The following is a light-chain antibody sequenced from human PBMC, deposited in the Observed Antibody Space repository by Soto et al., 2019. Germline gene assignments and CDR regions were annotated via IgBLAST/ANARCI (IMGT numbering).Light chain of an antibody. CDR2: DAS. CDR1: QSVSNNY. Sequence: EIVLTQSPGTLSLSPVERATLSCRASQSVSNNYLAWYQQKPGQAPRLLIYDASNRATGIPARFSGSGSGTDFTLTISSLEPEDFAVYYCQQRSNWPLTWTFGQGTKVDIK. J-gene: IGKJ1*01. CDR3: QQRSNWPLTWT. V-gene: IGKV3-11*01.